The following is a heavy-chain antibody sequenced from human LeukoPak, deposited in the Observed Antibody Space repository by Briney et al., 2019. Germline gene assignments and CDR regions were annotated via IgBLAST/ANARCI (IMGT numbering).Heavy chain of an antibody. D-gene: IGHD3-10*01. CDR3: ARHFRRDYPDSGSSQYFHYIDV. J-gene: IGHJ6*03. Sequence: SETLSLTCAVYGGSMSDHYWSWIRQTPGTTLEWIGYIYATGNTNYSPSLKGRVTISLDTSKNHFSLRLRSVTAADTALYYCARHFRRDYPDSGSSQYFHYIDVWGKGTTVVVSS. CDR2: IYATGNT. V-gene: IGHV4-4*09. CDR1: GGSMSDHY.